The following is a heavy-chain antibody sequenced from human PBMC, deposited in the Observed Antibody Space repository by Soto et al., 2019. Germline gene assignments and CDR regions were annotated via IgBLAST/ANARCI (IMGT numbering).Heavy chain of an antibody. CDR2: ISAYNGNT. CDR1: GYTFTSYG. V-gene: IGHV1-18*01. Sequence: ASVKVSCKASGYTFTSYGISWVRQAPGQGLEWMGWISAYNGNTNYAQKLQGRVTMTTDTSTSTAYMELRSLRSDDKAVYYCERYWDIVVVVAANSAVYWGQGTLVTVSS. D-gene: IGHD2-15*01. CDR3: ERYWDIVVVVAANSAVY. J-gene: IGHJ4*02.